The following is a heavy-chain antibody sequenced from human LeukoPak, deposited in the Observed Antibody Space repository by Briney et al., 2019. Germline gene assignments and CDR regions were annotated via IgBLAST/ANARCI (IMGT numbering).Heavy chain of an antibody. CDR2: ISYDGSNK. CDR3: AKDHGGYYYGSGSYLPYYYGMDV. J-gene: IGHJ6*04. Sequence: PGGSLRLSRAASGFTFSSYGMHWVRQAPGKGLEWVAVISYDGSNKYYADSVKGRFTISRDNSKNTLYLQMNSLRAEDTAVYYCAKDHGGYYYGSGSYLPYYYGMDVWGKGTTVTVSS. CDR1: GFTFSSYG. D-gene: IGHD3-10*01. V-gene: IGHV3-30*18.